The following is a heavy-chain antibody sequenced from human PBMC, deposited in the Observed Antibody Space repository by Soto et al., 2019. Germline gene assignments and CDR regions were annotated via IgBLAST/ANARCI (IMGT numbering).Heavy chain of an antibody. V-gene: IGHV6-1*01. J-gene: IGHJ5*02. CDR3: ARARSDIVTGYTRAFDP. D-gene: IGHD3-9*01. CDR1: GDSVSSNSAA. CDR2: TYYRSKWYN. Sequence: SQTLSLTCAISGDSVSSNSAAWNWIRQSPSRGLEWLGRTYYRSKWYNDYAVSVKSRITINPDTSKNQSSLQLNSVTPEDTAVYYCARARSDIVTGYTRAFDPWGQGTLVTVSS.